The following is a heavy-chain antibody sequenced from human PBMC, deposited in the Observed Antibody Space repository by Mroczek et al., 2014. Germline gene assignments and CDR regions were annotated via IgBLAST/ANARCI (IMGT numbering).Heavy chain of an antibody. CDR3: ARGGIVVVPAVISDFDY. V-gene: IGHV1-18*01. J-gene: IGHJ4*02. CDR1: GYTFTSYG. D-gene: IGHD2-2*02. CDR2: ISAYNGNT. Sequence: QVQLQESGAEVKKPGASVKVSCKASGYTFTSYGISWVRQAPGQGLEWMGWISAYNGNTNYAQKLQGRVTMTTDTSTSTAYMELRSLRSDDTAVYYCARGGIVVVPAVISDFDYWGQGTLVTVSS.